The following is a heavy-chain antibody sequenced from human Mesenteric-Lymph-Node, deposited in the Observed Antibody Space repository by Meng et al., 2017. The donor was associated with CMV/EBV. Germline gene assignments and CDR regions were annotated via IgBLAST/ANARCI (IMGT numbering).Heavy chain of an antibody. CDR3: AKGEVWFGELFGY. CDR2: IYGGGST. V-gene: IGHV3-23*03. J-gene: IGHJ4*02. Sequence: GESLKISCAASGFIFGNYAMNWVRQAPGKGLEWVSVIYGGGSTYYADSVKGRFTISRDNSKNTLYLQMNSLRAEDTAVYYCAKGEVWFGELFGYWGQGTLVTVSS. CDR1: GFIFGNYA. D-gene: IGHD3-10*01.